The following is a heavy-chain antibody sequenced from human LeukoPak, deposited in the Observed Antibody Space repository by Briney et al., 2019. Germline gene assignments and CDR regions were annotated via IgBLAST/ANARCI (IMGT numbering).Heavy chain of an antibody. CDR1: GLIASNKY. Sequence: PGGSLRLSCAASGLIASNKYMSWVRQAPGKGLEWVSTIRSDGTTDYADSVKGRFTISRDDSKNTLYLQMNSLRVEDTAVYSCARRRGGYGEGELDYWGQGTLVTVSS. J-gene: IGHJ4*02. D-gene: IGHD4-17*01. V-gene: IGHV3-66*04. CDR2: IRSDGTT. CDR3: ARRRGGYGEGELDY.